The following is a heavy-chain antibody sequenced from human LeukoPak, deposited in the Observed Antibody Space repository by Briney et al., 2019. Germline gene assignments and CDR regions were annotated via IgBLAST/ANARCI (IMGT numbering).Heavy chain of an antibody. CDR3: ARVQSAAGIFDY. J-gene: IGHJ4*02. V-gene: IGHV3-13*01. Sequence: GGSLRLSCAASGFSFSNYDMHWVRQATGKGLEWVSAIDIAGDTYYRDSVKGRFTVSRENAKTSLYLQMNSLRAGDTAVYYCARVQSAAGIFDYXXXGTLVTVSS. CDR2: IDIAGDT. CDR1: GFSFSNYD. D-gene: IGHD6-13*01.